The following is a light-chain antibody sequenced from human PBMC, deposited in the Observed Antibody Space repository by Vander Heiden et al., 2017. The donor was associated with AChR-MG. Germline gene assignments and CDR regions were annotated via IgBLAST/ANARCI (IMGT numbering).Light chain of an antibody. J-gene: IGKJ1*01. CDR3: QKYNHWPAT. CDR2: GAT. V-gene: IGKV3-15*01. Sequence: EILMTQSPATLSVSPGERATLSCRASQRVSSNIAWYQRKPGQAPRLLISGATTRATGIPARFGGSGCGTEFTLTISSLQSDSVAVYYCQKYNHWPATFGQGTKVEIK. CDR1: QRVSSN.